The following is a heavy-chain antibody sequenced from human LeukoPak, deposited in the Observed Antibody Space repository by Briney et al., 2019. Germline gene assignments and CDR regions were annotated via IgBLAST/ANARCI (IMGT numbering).Heavy chain of an antibody. V-gene: IGHV3-23*01. Sequence: GGSLRLSCAASGFTFNNYAMNWVRQAPGKGLEWVSVISVSGGGTYYADSVRGRFTISRDNSKTTLFLQMNSLRAEDTAVYYCAKGRYSGSPYYFGYWGQGTLVTVSS. D-gene: IGHD1-26*01. CDR2: ISVSGGGT. CDR3: AKGRYSGSPYYFGY. J-gene: IGHJ4*02. CDR1: GFTFNNYA.